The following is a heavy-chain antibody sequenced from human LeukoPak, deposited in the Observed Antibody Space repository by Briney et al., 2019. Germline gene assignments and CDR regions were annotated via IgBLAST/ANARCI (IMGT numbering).Heavy chain of an antibody. Sequence: GGSLRLSCTASGFTFSTYGMHWVRQAPGKGLEWVTLISYDGSTKYYSDSVKGRFTLSRDNSKNTLYLQMNSLRAEDTAVYYCAKHPRIQLWLIGVDYWGQGTLVTVSS. CDR2: ISYDGSTK. CDR3: AKHPRIQLWLIGVDY. J-gene: IGHJ4*02. V-gene: IGHV3-30*18. D-gene: IGHD5-18*01. CDR1: GFTFSTYG.